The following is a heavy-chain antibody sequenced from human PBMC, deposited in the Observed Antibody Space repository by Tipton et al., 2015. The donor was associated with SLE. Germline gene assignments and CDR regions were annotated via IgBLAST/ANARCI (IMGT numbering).Heavy chain of an antibody. V-gene: IGHV4-4*02. CDR3: ARARGEDIVVVVAWYLDL. D-gene: IGHD2-15*01. CDR2: IYHSGST. J-gene: IGHJ2*01. Sequence: SLRLSRAVSGGSISSSNWWSWVRQPQGKGLEWIGEIYHSGSTNYNPSLKSRVTISVDKSKNQFSLKLSSVTAADTAVYYCARARGEDIVVVVAWYLDLWGRGTLVTVSS. CDR1: GGSISSSNW.